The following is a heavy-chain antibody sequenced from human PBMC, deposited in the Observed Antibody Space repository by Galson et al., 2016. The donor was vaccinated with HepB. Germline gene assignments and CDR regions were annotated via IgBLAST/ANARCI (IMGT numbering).Heavy chain of an antibody. D-gene: IGHD5-24*01. CDR2: ISRTNSYI. V-gene: IGHV3-21*01. Sequence: SLRLSCAASRFNFNTYDMNWVRQAPGKGLEWVSYISRTNSYIYYADSVRGRFTISRDNAKNSLFLQLNSLRAADTAIYYCARDMAGYNWIDFWGLGTLVTVSS. CDR1: RFNFNTYD. J-gene: IGHJ4*02. CDR3: ARDMAGYNWIDF.